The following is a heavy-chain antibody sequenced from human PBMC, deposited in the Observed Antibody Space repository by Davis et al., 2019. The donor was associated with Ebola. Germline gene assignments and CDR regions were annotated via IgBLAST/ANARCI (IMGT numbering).Heavy chain of an antibody. Sequence: GESLKISCKGSGYSFNTYWIAWVRQMPGKGLEWMGIIYPRDSDIRYRPSFEGQVIISADKYISTAYLQWSSLKASDTAIYYCARQGGGSGRLTSFDYWGQGTLVTVSS. V-gene: IGHV5-51*01. D-gene: IGHD1-26*01. CDR1: GYSFNTYW. J-gene: IGHJ4*02. CDR3: ARQGGGSGRLTSFDY. CDR2: IYPRDSDI.